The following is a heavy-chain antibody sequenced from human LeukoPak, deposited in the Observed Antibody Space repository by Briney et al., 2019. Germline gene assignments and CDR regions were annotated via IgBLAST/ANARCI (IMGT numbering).Heavy chain of an antibody. Sequence: ASVKASCKASGYTFTSYYMHWVRQAPGQGLEWMGIINPSGGSTSYAQKFQGRVTMTRDTSTSTAYMELSSLRSEDTAVYYCARVGYYDSSGYYYGYDAFDIWGQGTMVTVSS. V-gene: IGHV1-46*01. D-gene: IGHD3-22*01. J-gene: IGHJ3*02. CDR3: ARVGYYDSSGYYYGYDAFDI. CDR1: GYTFTSYY. CDR2: INPSGGST.